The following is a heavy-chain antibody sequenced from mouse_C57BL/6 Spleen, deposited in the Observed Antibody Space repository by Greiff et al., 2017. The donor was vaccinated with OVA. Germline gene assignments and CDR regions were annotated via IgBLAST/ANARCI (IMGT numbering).Heavy chain of an antibody. V-gene: IGHV5-17*01. Sequence: EVKLVESGGGLVKPGGSLKLSCAASGFTFSDYGMHWVRQAPEKGLEWVAYISSGSSTIYYADTVKGRFTISRDNAKNTLFLQMTSLRSEDTAMYYCAREGTVVAYYFDYWGQGTTLTVSS. CDR1: GFTFSDYG. CDR2: ISSGSSTI. CDR3: AREGTVVAYYFDY. J-gene: IGHJ2*01. D-gene: IGHD1-1*01.